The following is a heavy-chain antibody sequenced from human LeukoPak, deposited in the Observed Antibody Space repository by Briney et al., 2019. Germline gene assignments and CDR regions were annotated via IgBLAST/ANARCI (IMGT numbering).Heavy chain of an antibody. J-gene: IGHJ4*02. CDR1: GFTFSSYW. CDR2: IISDGSSA. Sequence: PGGSLRLSCVASGFTFSSYWMHWVRQGPGKGLVWVSRIISDGSSATYADSVKGRFTVSRDNAKNTMYLQMNSLRAEDTAVYYCAHGSGSYEVLSDWGQGTLVTVSS. D-gene: IGHD3-10*01. CDR3: AHGSGSYEVLSD. V-gene: IGHV3-74*01.